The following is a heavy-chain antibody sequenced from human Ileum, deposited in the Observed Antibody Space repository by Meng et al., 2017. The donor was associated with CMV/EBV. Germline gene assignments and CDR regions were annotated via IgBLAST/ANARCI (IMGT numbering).Heavy chain of an antibody. Sequence: KVSCKPSGYSFPGAYMHWVRPAPGQGLEWMGWISPNSGDTKYAQEFQGRVTMTRDTSINTAYMEVSRLTFDDTAVYYCAKSYNFGFDYWGQGTLVTVSS. CDR1: GYSFPGAY. CDR3: AKSYNFGFDY. V-gene: IGHV1-2*02. J-gene: IGHJ4*02. D-gene: IGHD5-18*01. CDR2: ISPNSGDT.